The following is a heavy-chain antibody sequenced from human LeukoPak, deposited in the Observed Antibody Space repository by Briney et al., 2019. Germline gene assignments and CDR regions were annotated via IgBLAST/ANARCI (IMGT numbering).Heavy chain of an antibody. D-gene: IGHD3-22*01. CDR2: ISSSSSYI. CDR1: GFTFSSYS. Sequence: GGSLRLSCAASGFTFSSYSMNWVRQAPGKGLEWVSSISSSSSYIYYADSVKGRFTISRDNAKNSLYLQMNSLRAEDTAVYYCARGGEYYYDSSGYYYVWYYFDYWGQGTLVTVSS. J-gene: IGHJ4*02. V-gene: IGHV3-21*01. CDR3: ARGGEYYYDSSGYYYVWYYFDY.